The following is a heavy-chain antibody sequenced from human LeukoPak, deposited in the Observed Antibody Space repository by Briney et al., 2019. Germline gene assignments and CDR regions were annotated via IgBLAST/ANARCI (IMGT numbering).Heavy chain of an antibody. J-gene: IGHJ6*03. Sequence: TLSLTCTVSGGSISSGSYYWSWIRQPAGKGLEWIGRIYTSGSTNYNPSLKSRVTISVDTSKNQFSLKLSSVTAADTAVYYCARGGYGSGWDYMDVWGKGTTVTVSS. CDR2: IYTSGST. D-gene: IGHD3-10*01. CDR1: GGSISSGSYY. V-gene: IGHV4-61*02. CDR3: ARGGYGSGWDYMDV.